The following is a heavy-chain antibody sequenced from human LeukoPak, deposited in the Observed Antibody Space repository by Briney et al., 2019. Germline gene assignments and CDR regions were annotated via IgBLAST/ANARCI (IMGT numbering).Heavy chain of an antibody. Sequence: ASVKVSCKASGYTFTSYGISWVRQAPGQGLEWMGWISAYNGNTNYAQKLQGRVTMTTDTSTSTAYMELRSLRSDDTAVYYCARDRDYDILTGFENWFDPWGQGTLVTVSS. D-gene: IGHD3-9*01. J-gene: IGHJ5*02. CDR2: ISAYNGNT. CDR3: ARDRDYDILTGFENWFDP. V-gene: IGHV1-18*04. CDR1: GYTFTSYG.